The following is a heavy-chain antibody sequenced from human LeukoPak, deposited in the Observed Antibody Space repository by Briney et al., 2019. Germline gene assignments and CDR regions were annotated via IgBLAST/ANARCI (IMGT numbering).Heavy chain of an antibody. CDR1: GFTFNYYG. V-gene: IGHV3-23*01. Sequence: GGSLRLSCAASGFTFNYYGMSWVRQAPGKGLEWVSSINNSGGSTYYADSVKGRFTISRDNSKNTLYLQMNSLRAEDTAVYYCARLAYYYDSSYYFDYWGQGTLVTVSS. CDR3: ARLAYYYDSSYYFDY. J-gene: IGHJ4*02. D-gene: IGHD3-22*01. CDR2: INNSGGST.